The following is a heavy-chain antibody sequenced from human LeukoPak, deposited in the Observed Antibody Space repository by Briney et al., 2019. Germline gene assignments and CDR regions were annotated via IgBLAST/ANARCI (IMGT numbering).Heavy chain of an antibody. D-gene: IGHD6-19*01. Sequence: GGSLRLSCAASGFTFSSYWMHWVRQAPGKGLVWVSRINSDGSSTSYADSVKGRFTISRDNAKNTLYLQMNSLRAEDTSVYYCAKDTVAGGYYYYGTDVWGQGTTVTVSS. CDR3: AKDTVAGGYYYYGTDV. J-gene: IGHJ6*02. CDR1: GFTFSSYW. CDR2: INSDGSST. V-gene: IGHV3-74*01.